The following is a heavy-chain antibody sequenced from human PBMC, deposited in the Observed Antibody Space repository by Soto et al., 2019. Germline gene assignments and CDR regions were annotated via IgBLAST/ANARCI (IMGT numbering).Heavy chain of an antibody. CDR3: ARDWGSSGWFRGPDY. Sequence: QVQLVESGGGVVQPGRSLRLSCAASGFTFSPYAMHWVRQAPGKGLEWVAGISFAGGDKVYTDSVKGRFTISRDNSKNTLQLQMNSLKPEDTAVYYCARDWGSSGWFRGPDYWGQGTQVTVSS. V-gene: IGHV3-30-3*01. D-gene: IGHD3-16*01. CDR2: ISFAGGDK. J-gene: IGHJ4*02. CDR1: GFTFSPYA.